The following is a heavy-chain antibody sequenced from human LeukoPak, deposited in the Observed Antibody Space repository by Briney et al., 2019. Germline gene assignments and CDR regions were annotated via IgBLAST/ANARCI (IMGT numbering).Heavy chain of an antibody. V-gene: IGHV4-30-2*01. J-gene: IGHJ4*02. Sequence: PSETLSLTCAVSGGSISSGGYSWSWIRQPPGKGLEWIGYIYHSGSTYYNPSLKSRVTISVDRSKNQFSLKLSSVTAADTAVYYCARAYYDFWSGYNFDYWGQGTLVTVSS. CDR1: GGSISSGGYS. CDR2: IYHSGST. CDR3: ARAYYDFWSGYNFDY. D-gene: IGHD3-3*01.